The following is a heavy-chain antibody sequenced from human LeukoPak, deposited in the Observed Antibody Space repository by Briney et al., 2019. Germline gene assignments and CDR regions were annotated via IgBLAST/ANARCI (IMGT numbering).Heavy chain of an antibody. J-gene: IGHJ6*03. CDR2: IYYSGST. V-gene: IGHV4-39*01. Sequence: SETLSLTCPVSGGSISSSSYYWGWIRQPPGKGLEWIGSIYYSGSTYYNPSLKSRVTISVDTSKNQFSLKLSSVTAADTAVYYCAGTPGYSGYDSHYYYYYYMDVWGKGTTVTLSS. CDR1: GGSISSSSYY. CDR3: AGTPGYSGYDSHYYYYYYMDV. D-gene: IGHD5-12*01.